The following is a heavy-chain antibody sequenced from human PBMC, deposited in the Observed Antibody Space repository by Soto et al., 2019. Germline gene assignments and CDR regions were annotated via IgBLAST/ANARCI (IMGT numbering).Heavy chain of an antibody. CDR2: IRSKANSYAT. D-gene: IGHD3-3*01. CDR1: GFTFSGSA. Sequence: EVQLVESGGGLVQPGGSLILSCAASGFTFSGSAMHWVRQASGKGLEWVGRIRSKANSYATAYAASVKGRFTISRDDSKNTAYLQMNSLKTEDTAVYYCTRHDSNYDFWSGSPPRYGMDVWGQGTTVTVSS. J-gene: IGHJ6*02. CDR3: TRHDSNYDFWSGSPPRYGMDV. V-gene: IGHV3-73*01.